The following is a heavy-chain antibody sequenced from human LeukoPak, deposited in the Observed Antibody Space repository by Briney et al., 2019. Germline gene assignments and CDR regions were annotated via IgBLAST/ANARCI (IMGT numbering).Heavy chain of an antibody. J-gene: IGHJ4*02. Sequence: SETLSLTCTVSGGSISSGGYYWSWLRQHPGKGLEWIGYIYYSGSTYYNPSLKSRVTISVDTSKNQFSLKLSSVTAADTAVYYCARVHDPDNHFDYWGQGTLVTVSS. CDR1: GGSISSGGYY. V-gene: IGHV4-31*03. CDR3: ARVHDPDNHFDY. D-gene: IGHD1-14*01. CDR2: IYYSGST.